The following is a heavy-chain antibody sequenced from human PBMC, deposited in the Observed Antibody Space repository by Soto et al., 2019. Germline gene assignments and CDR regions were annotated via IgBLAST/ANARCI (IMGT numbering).Heavy chain of an antibody. CDR2: IIPISSTV. J-gene: IGHJ5*02. CDR1: GDTFGRYA. D-gene: IGHD2-2*01. Sequence: GASVKVSCKASGDTFGRYAISWVRQVPGQGLEWMGGIIPISSTVNYAEDFQGRVIITADKSTSTAYMELSNLRSEDTAMYYCARVTAAVAAAVVTYNWFDPWGQGTLVTVSS. CDR3: ARVTAAVAAAVVTYNWFDP. V-gene: IGHV1-69*06.